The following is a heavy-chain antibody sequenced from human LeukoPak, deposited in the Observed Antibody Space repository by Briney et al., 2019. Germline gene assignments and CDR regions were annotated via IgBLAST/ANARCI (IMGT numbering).Heavy chain of an antibody. Sequence: GGSLRLSCAASGFTFSSYVMHWVRQAPGKGLEWVAVISYDGSNKYYADSVKGRFTISRDNSKNTLYLQMNSLRAEDTAVYYCAKELSSGRFDYWGQGTLVTVSS. CDR1: GFTFSSYV. V-gene: IGHV3-30-3*01. CDR3: AKELSSGRFDY. D-gene: IGHD6-19*01. CDR2: ISYDGSNK. J-gene: IGHJ4*02.